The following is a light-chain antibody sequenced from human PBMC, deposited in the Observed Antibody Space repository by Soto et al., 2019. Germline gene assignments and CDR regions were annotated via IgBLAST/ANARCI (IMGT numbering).Light chain of an antibody. CDR2: EGN. CDR3: CSYVDSRGV. V-gene: IGLV2-23*01. Sequence: QSALTQPASVSGSPGQSITISCTGTSSGIGSFNLVSWYQQHPGKVPKLMIYEGNKRPSGVSDRFSGSKSGNTASLTISGLQAEDEADYYCCSYVDSRGVFGTGTKLTVL. J-gene: IGLJ1*01. CDR1: SSGIGSFNL.